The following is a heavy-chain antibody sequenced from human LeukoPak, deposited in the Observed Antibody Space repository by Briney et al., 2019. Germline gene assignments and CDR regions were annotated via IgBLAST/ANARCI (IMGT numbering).Heavy chain of an antibody. CDR2: ISSTSSIK. CDR3: ATSFGVVNPFDY. Sequence: PGGSLRLSCAASRFTFSSYSMNWVRQAPGKGLEWVSYISSTSSIKYYADSVKGRFTISRDNAKNSLYLQMSSLRAEDTAVYYCATSFGVVNPFDYWGQGTLVTVSS. J-gene: IGHJ4*02. D-gene: IGHD3-3*01. V-gene: IGHV3-48*01. CDR1: RFTFSSYS.